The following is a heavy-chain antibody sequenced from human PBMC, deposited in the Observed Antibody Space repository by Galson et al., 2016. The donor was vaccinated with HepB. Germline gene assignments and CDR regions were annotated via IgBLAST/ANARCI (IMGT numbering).Heavy chain of an antibody. Sequence: SLRLSCAASGFSFNNYWIHWVRQAPGKGLVWVSRIDSDGTMTDYADSVKGRFTISRDNAKNTVYLQMNSLRAEDTAVYYWGRGGFCSDGDCYSKGFDYWGQGTLVTSSS. CDR2: IDSDGTMT. V-gene: IGHV3-74*01. CDR3: GRGGFCSDGDCYSKGFDY. D-gene: IGHD2-15*01. CDR1: GFSFNNYW. J-gene: IGHJ4*02.